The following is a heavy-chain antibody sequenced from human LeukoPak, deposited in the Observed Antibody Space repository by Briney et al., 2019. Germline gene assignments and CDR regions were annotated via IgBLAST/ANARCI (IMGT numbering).Heavy chain of an antibody. Sequence: GASVKVSCKASGGTFNSYAVSWVRQAPGQGLEWMGGIIPLFGSPNYGQKFQGRFSITADESTSTAYMELSSLRSEDTAMYYCAKDLLYGDYALDAFDIWGQGTMVTVSS. D-gene: IGHD4-17*01. CDR3: AKDLLYGDYALDAFDI. J-gene: IGHJ3*02. V-gene: IGHV1-69*13. CDR2: IIPLFGSP. CDR1: GGTFNSYA.